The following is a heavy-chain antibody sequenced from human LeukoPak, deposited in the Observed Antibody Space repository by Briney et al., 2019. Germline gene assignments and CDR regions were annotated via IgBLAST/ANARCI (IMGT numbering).Heavy chain of an antibody. J-gene: IGHJ4*02. CDR3: ARDVAGNTFDY. CDR2: INRSGST. Sequence: PSETLSLTCGVYGGSLSGYYWSWIRQPPGKGLEWIGEINRSGSTNYNPSLKSRVTMSVDTSKNQFSLNLSSVTAADTAVYYCARDVAGNTFDYWGQGTLVTVSS. CDR1: GGSLSGYY. D-gene: IGHD5-12*01. V-gene: IGHV4-34*01.